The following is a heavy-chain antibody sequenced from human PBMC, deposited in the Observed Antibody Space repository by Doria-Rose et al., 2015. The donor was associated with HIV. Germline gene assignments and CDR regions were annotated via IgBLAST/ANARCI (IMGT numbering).Heavy chain of an antibody. CDR2: IFSDDER. CDR3: ARIKSSRWYHKYYFDF. CDR1: GVSLSSPGLG. Sequence: QVTLKESGPALVKPTETLTLTCTVSGVSLSSPGLGVSWIRQPPGKALEWLANIFSDDERSYKTSLKIRLTISRGTAKCQLVLTMTDMDPVDTATYYCARIKSSRWYHKYYFDFWGQGPLVIVSA. J-gene: IGHJ4*02. V-gene: IGHV2-26*01. D-gene: IGHD6-13*01.